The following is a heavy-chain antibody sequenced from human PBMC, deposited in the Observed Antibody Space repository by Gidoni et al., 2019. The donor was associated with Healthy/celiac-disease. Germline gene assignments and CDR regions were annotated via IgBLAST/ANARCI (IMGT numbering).Heavy chain of an antibody. CDR1: GGSFSCYY. CDR2: INHSGST. J-gene: IGHJ5*02. D-gene: IGHD2-2*01. V-gene: IGHV4-34*01. CDR3: ARVVMVVPAASRRGYNWFDP. Sequence: QVQLQQWGAGLLKPSETLSLTCAVYGGSFSCYYWSWIRQPPGKGLEWIGEINHSGSTNYNPSLKSRVTISVDTSKNQFSLKLSSVTAADTAVYYCARVVMVVPAASRRGYNWFDPWGQGTLVTVSS.